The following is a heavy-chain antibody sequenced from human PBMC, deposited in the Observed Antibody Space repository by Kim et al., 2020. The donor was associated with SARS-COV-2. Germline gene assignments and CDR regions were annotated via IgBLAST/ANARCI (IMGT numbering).Heavy chain of an antibody. CDR2: ISSSSSYI. Sequence: GGSLRLSCAASGFTFSSYSMNWVRQAPGKGLEWVSSISSSSSYIYYADSVKGRFTISRDNAKNSLYLQMNSLRAEDTAVYYCAREFGLRLGELSLYSFFDYWGQGTLVTVSS. CDR3: AREFGLRLGELSLYSFFDY. CDR1: GFTFSSYS. J-gene: IGHJ4*02. V-gene: IGHV3-21*01. D-gene: IGHD3-16*02.